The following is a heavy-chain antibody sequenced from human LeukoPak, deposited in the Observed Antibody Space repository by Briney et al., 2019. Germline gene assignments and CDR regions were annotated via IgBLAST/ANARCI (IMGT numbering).Heavy chain of an antibody. V-gene: IGHV1-2*02. CDR2: INPNSGGT. CDR3: ARPLMVPFSDAFDI. D-gene: IGHD2-8*01. Sequence: VSVKVSCKASGYTFTGYYMHWVRQAPGQGLEWMGWINPNSGGTNYAQKFQGRVTMTRDTSISTAYMELSRLRSDDTAVYYCARPLMVPFSDAFDIWGQGTMVTVSS. CDR1: GYTFTGYY. J-gene: IGHJ3*02.